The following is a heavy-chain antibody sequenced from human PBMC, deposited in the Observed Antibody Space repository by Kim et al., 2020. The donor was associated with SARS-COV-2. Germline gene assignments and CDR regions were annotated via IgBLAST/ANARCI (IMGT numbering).Heavy chain of an antibody. CDR3: ARGGLLWFDQRPNWFDP. D-gene: IGHD3-10*01. V-gene: IGHV4-34*01. Sequence: SETLSLTCAVYGGSFSGYYWSWIRQPPGKGLEWIGEINHSGSTNYNPSLKSRVTISVDTSKNQFSLKLSSVTAADTAVYYCARGGLLWFDQRPNWFDPWGQGTLVTVSS. J-gene: IGHJ5*02. CDR2: INHSGST. CDR1: GGSFSGYY.